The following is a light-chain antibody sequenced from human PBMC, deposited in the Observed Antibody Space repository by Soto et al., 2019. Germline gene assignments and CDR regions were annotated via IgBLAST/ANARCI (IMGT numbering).Light chain of an antibody. V-gene: IGKV1-5*01. J-gene: IGKJ1*01. CDR3: QQYNSYSRT. CDR1: QSISNW. CDR2: DAS. Sequence: DIQMTQSPSTLSASVGDRVTITCRASQSISNWMAWYQQKPGKAPKLLIYDASSLEGGVPSRFSGSGSGTKFTLTISSLQPDDFATYYCQQYNSYSRTFGQGTKVEIK.